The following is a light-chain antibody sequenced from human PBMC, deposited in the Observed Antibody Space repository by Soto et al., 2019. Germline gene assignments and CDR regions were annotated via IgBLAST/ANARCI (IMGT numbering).Light chain of an antibody. CDR3: QQYGSSPLT. CDR2: GAS. J-gene: IGKJ1*01. V-gene: IGKV3-20*01. CDR1: QSVSSSY. Sequence: EIVLTQSPGTLSLSPGERATLSCRASQSVSSSYLAWYQQKPGQAPRLLIYGASSRATSIPDRFSGSGSGTDFTLTISRLEPEDFAVYYWQQYGSSPLTFGQGTKVEIK.